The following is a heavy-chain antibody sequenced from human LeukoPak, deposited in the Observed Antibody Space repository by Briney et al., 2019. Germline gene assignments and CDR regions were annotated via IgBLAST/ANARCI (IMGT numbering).Heavy chain of an antibody. Sequence: SQTLSLTCTVSSGSISSGSYYWSWIRQPAGKGLEWIGRIYTSGSTNYNPSLKSRVTISVDTSKNQFSLKLSSVTAADTAVYYCAREVEAYDSSGYYFFDYWGQGTLVTVSS. D-gene: IGHD3-22*01. V-gene: IGHV4-61*02. CDR1: SGSISSGSYY. J-gene: IGHJ4*02. CDR3: AREVEAYDSSGYYFFDY. CDR2: IYTSGST.